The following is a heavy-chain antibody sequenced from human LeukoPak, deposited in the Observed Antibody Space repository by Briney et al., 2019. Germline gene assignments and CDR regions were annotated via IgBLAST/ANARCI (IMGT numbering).Heavy chain of an antibody. V-gene: IGHV3-7*04. CDR2: IKQAGSDK. CDR1: GFTFTNSR. Sequence: PGGSLRLSCVVSGFTFTNSRMSWVRQAPGKGLEWVANIKQAGSDKYYLDSVKGRFTISRDNAKNSLYLQRKALRAEDTAVYYCAREKWSRYYYGMDVWGQGTTVTVSS. D-gene: IGHD2-15*01. CDR3: AREKWSRYYYGMDV. J-gene: IGHJ6*01.